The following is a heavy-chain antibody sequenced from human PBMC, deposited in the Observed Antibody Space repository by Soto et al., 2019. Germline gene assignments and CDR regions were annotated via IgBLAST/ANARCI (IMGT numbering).Heavy chain of an antibody. Sequence: HPGSPLRLSCRASGSTFSSSAMSWVRQAPGKGLEWVSAISGSGGSTYYADSVKGRFTISRDNSKNTLYLQMNSLRAEDTALYYCAKLQALIHLDYWGQGTLVTVSS. J-gene: IGHJ4*02. CDR3: AKLQALIHLDY. CDR1: GSTFSSSA. CDR2: ISGSGGST. D-gene: IGHD3-16*01. V-gene: IGHV3-23*01.